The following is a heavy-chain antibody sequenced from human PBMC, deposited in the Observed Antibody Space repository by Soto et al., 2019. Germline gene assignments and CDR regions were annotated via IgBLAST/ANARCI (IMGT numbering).Heavy chain of an antibody. CDR3: AGGDQWLLY. V-gene: IGHV6-1*01. CDR2: TYYKSKWFY. D-gene: IGHD6-19*01. Sequence: SQTLSLTCDISGDSVSSDSTALNLIRQSPSRGLEWLGGTYYKSKWFYNYAVSVRSRIAIKSDTSKNQFSLQLNSVTPEDTAVYFCAGGDQWLLYWGQGTLVTVSS. CDR1: GDSVSSDSTA. J-gene: IGHJ4*02.